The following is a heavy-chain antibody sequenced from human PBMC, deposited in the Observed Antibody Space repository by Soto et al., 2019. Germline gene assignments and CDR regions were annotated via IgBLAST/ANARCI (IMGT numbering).Heavy chain of an antibody. J-gene: IGHJ4*02. Sequence: PGGSLRLSCQVSGFTFGSYAMSWVRQAPGKGLEWVALVQSNHVTYYADSVRGRFTVSRDNSKNTLYLQMDSLRVEDTALYYCAKWLCGGSYYCDFWGQGAMVTVSS. D-gene: IGHD3-10*01. CDR2: VQSNHVT. CDR1: GFTFGSYA. CDR3: AKWLCGGSYYCDF. V-gene: IGHV3-23*01.